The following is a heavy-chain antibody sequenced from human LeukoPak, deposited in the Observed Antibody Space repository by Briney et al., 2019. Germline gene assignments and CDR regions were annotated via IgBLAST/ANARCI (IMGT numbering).Heavy chain of an antibody. V-gene: IGHV3-23*01. J-gene: IGHJ4*02. CDR1: GFTFSSYA. D-gene: IGHD3-10*01. CDR3: AKDGVWFGEFPFDY. Sequence: GGSLRLSCAASGFTFSSYAMSWVRQAPGKGLEWVSAISGSGGSTYYADSVKGRFTIPRDNSKNTLYLQMNSLRAEDTAVYYCAKDGVWFGEFPFDYRGQGTLVTVSS. CDR2: ISGSGGST.